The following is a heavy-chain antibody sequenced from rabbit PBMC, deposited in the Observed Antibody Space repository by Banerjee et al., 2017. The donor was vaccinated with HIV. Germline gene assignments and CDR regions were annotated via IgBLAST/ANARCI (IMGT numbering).Heavy chain of an antibody. J-gene: IGHJ4*01. CDR2: INTISGNT. V-gene: IGHV1S45*01. CDR3: ARGVWNSATYGYAMDL. Sequence: QEQLVESGGDLVKPEGSLTLTCTASAFSFSNKYVMCWVRQAPGKGLEWIACINTISGNTVYASWAKGPFTISKTSSTTVTLEMASLTAADTATYFCARGVWNSATYGYAMDLWGQGTLVTVS. D-gene: IGHD6-1*01. CDR1: AFSFSNKYV.